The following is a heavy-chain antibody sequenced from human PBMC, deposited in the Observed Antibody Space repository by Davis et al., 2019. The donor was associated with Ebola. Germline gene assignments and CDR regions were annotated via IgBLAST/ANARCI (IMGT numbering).Heavy chain of an antibody. J-gene: IGHJ3*02. D-gene: IGHD3-3*01. CDR2: ISWNSGSI. V-gene: IGHV3-9*03. CDR1: GFTFDDYA. CDR3: AKGGRGVVITNQDAFDI. Sequence: PGGSLRLSCAASGFTFDDYAMHWVRQAPGKGLEWVSGISWNSGSIGYADSVKGRFTISRDNAKNSLYLQMNSLRAEDMALYYCAKGGRGVVITNQDAFDIWGQGTMVTVSS.